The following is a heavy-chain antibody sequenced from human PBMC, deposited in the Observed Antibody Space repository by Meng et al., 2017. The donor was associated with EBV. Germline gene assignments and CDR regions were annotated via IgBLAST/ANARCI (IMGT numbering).Heavy chain of an antibody. Sequence: VRLVESGWSPVRPGGSLRLSCAVSGFTFSRFWMHWVRQVPGKGLVWVARTNEDGGITNYADSVKGRFIISRDNTRNTLYLQMNSLRDEDTAVYFCSRDLAGPFDDWGQGTLVTVSS. CDR1: GFTFSRFW. J-gene: IGHJ4*02. V-gene: IGHV3-74*01. CDR3: SRDLAGPFDD. CDR2: TNEDGGIT.